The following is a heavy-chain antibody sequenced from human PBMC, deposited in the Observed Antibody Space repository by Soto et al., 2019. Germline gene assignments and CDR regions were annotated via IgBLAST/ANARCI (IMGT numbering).Heavy chain of an antibody. V-gene: IGHV3-30-3*01. CDR1: GFTFSSYT. D-gene: IGHD2-2*02. CDR2: ISYDGGNK. CDR3: TRDKDCSSTSCYNAFDI. Sequence: GGSLRLSCAASGFTFSSYTMHWVRQAPGKGLGWVAVISYDGGNKYYTDSVKGRFTISRDNSKNTLYLQMNSLRAEDTAVYYCTRDKDCSSTSCYNAFDIWGQGTVVTVSS. J-gene: IGHJ3*02.